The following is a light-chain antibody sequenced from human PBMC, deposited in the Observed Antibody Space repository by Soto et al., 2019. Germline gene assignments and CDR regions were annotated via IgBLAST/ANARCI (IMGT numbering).Light chain of an antibody. Sequence: QSALTQPRSGSGSPGQSVAISCTGTSSDIGGYNYVSWYQQHPGRAPKLVIYHVSKRPSGVPDRFSGSKSGNTASLTISGLQAEDEADYYCSSFAGGPYVFGTGTKVTVI. CDR2: HVS. CDR1: SSDIGGYNY. CDR3: SSFAGGPYV. J-gene: IGLJ1*01. V-gene: IGLV2-11*01.